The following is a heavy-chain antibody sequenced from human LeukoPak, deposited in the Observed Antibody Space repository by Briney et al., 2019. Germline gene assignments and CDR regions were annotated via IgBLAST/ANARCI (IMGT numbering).Heavy chain of an antibody. V-gene: IGHV1-18*01. CDR2: ISTYNGDT. CDR1: SSTFGTYG. Sequence: ASVKVSCKASSSTFGTYGISWVRQAPGQGLEWMGWISTYNGDTNYEQKFQGRVTMTTDTSTNTAYMELRSLRSDDTAVYYCARLGYYDRFDYWGQGTLVTVSS. CDR3: ARLGYYDRFDY. D-gene: IGHD3-22*01. J-gene: IGHJ4*02.